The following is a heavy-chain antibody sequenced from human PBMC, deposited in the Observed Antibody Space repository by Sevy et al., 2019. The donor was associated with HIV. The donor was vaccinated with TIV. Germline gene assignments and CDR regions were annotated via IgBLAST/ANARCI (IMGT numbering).Heavy chain of an antibody. V-gene: IGHV4-39*01. Sequence: SETLSLTCTVSGGSISSSSYYWGWIRQPPGKGLEWIGSIYYSGSTYYNPSLKSRVTISVDTSKNQSSLKLSSVTAAATAVYYCARGHSEAHGPGSYVAAYWGQGTLVTVSS. CDR2: IYYSGST. CDR1: GGSISSSSYY. D-gene: IGHD3-10*01. CDR3: ARGHSEAHGPGSYVAAY. J-gene: IGHJ4*02.